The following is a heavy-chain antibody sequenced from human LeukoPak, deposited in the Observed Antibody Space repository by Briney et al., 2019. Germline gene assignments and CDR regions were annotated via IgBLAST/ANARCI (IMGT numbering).Heavy chain of an antibody. CDR2: LYHSGAA. CDR1: GDSISNYY. Sequence: SETLSLTCTDSGDSISNYYWTWIRQTPGKGLEWIGNLYHSGAADYNPSLKTRVTTSVDTSKDQFSLSLRSSTAADTAVYFCARLGKTYYMDVWGTGTTVTVSS. CDR3: ARLGKTYYMDV. J-gene: IGHJ6*03. D-gene: IGHD1/OR15-1a*01. V-gene: IGHV4-59*08.